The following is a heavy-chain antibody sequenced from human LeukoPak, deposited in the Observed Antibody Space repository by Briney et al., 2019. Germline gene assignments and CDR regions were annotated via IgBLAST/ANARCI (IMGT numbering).Heavy chain of an antibody. Sequence: PGGSLRLSCAASGFTFSSSWMYWVRQAPGQGLVWVSRINSDESITTYADSVKGRFTISRDNAKNSLYLQMNSLRAEDTAVYYCAREEAARFDYWGQGTLVTVSS. CDR3: AREEAARFDY. CDR1: GFTFSSSW. V-gene: IGHV3-74*01. CDR2: INSDESIT. D-gene: IGHD5-18*01. J-gene: IGHJ4*02.